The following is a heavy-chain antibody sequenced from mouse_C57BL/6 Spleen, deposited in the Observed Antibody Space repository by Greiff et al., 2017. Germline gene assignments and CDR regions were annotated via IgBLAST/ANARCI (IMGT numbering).Heavy chain of an antibody. CDR1: GFSLTSYG. Sequence: VKLMESGPGLVAPSQSLSITCTVSGFSLTSYGVSWVRQPPGKGLEWLGVIWGDGSTNYHSALISRLSISKDNSKSQVFLKLNSLQTDDTATYDCARITTVVATGAMDYWGQGTSVTVSS. D-gene: IGHD1-1*01. CDR3: ARITTVVATGAMDY. J-gene: IGHJ4*01. V-gene: IGHV2-3*01. CDR2: IWGDGST.